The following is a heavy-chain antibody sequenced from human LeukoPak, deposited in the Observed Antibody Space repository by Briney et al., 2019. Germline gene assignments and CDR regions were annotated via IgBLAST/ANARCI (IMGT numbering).Heavy chain of an antibody. J-gene: IGHJ4*02. V-gene: IGHV3-30*03. D-gene: IGHD1-7*01. CDR1: GFSFSNYG. Sequence: PGKPLRLSCAASGFSFSNYGMHWVRQAPGKGLEWLAHMSYDGNNEYYADSVKGRFTISRDNSKKTLYLQMESLGTEDTAVYYCARGLGNWNCRLDSWGQGTLVTVSS. CDR3: ARGLGNWNCRLDS. CDR2: MSYDGNNE.